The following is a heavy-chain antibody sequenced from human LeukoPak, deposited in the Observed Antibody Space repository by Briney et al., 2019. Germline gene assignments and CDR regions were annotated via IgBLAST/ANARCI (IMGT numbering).Heavy chain of an antibody. J-gene: IGHJ4*02. CDR2: INPNSGGT. D-gene: IGHD6-6*01. CDR3: ARGRSSSSAADY. CDR1: GYTLTGYY. Sequence: GASVKVSCKASGYTLTGYYMHWVRQAPGQGLEWMGWINPNSGGTNYAQEFQGRVTMTRDTSISTAYMELSRLRSDDTAVYYCARGRSSSSAADYWGQGTLVTVSS. V-gene: IGHV1-2*02.